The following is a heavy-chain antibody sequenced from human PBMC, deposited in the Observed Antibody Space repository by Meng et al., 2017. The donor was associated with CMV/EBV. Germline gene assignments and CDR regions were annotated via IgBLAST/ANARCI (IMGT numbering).Heavy chain of an antibody. CDR2: INHSGST. J-gene: IGHJ4*02. CDR1: GGSFSGYY. D-gene: IGHD3-3*01. CDR3: ARALRFLEWLPDY. V-gene: IGHV4-34*01. Sequence: TPSLTRAVYGGSFSGYYWSWIRQPPGKGLEWIGEINHSGSTNYNPSLKSRVTISVDTSKNQFSLKLSSVTAADTAVYYCARALRFLEWLPDYWGQGTLVTVSS.